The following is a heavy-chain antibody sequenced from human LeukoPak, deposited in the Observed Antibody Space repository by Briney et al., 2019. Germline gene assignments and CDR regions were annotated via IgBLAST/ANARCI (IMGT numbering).Heavy chain of an antibody. D-gene: IGHD7-27*01. V-gene: IGHV3-48*02. CDR1: GFTFSSYN. J-gene: IGHJ4*02. Sequence: GGSLRLSCAASGFTFSSYNMNWVRQAPGKGLEWVSYISKSSGTMSYADSVKGRSPVPKDNAKHSLFLQMKSVRDEDRAVYYCARDDNWGFYYWGQGTLVTVSS. CDR2: ISKSSGTM. CDR3: ARDDNWGFYY.